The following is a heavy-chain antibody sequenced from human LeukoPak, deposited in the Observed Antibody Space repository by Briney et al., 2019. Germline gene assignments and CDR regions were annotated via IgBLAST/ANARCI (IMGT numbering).Heavy chain of an antibody. CDR2: IYSGGAI. CDR1: GFAVGSNY. V-gene: IGHV3-53*01. J-gene: IGHJ4*02. Sequence: PGGSLRLSCVASGFAVGSNYMSWVRQAPGKGLEWVSLIYSGGAIRYADSVKGRFTISRDSSKDTLFLQMNSLRAEDTAVYYCAREGPRGNSQFDYWGQGTLVTVSS. D-gene: IGHD2/OR15-2a*01. CDR3: AREGPRGNSQFDY.